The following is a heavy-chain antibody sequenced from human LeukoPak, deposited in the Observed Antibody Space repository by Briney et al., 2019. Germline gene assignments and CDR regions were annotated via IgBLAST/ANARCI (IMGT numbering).Heavy chain of an antibody. D-gene: IGHD3-10*01. Sequence: PSETLSLTCTVSGGSISSGDYYWSWIRPPPGKGLEWIGYIYYSGSTYYNPSLKSRVTISVDTSKNQFSLKLSSVTAADTAVYYCARDIFLITMVRGVIITHDAFDIWGQGTMVTVSS. CDR1: GGSISSGDYY. CDR2: IYYSGST. CDR3: ARDIFLITMVRGVIITHDAFDI. V-gene: IGHV4-30-4*01. J-gene: IGHJ3*02.